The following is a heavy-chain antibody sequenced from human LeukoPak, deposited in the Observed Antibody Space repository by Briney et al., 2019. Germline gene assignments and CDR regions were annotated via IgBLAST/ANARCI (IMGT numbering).Heavy chain of an antibody. Sequence: GGSLRLSCAASGFTFSDYYMSWIRQAPGKGLEWVSYISSSGSTIYYADSVKGRFTISRDNSKNTLYLQMNSLRAEDTAVYYCAKELYPGIAVAGTVAFDIWGPGTVVTVSS. CDR3: AKELYPGIAVAGTVAFDI. CDR1: GFTFSDYY. V-gene: IGHV3-11*01. D-gene: IGHD6-19*01. J-gene: IGHJ3*02. CDR2: ISSSGSTI.